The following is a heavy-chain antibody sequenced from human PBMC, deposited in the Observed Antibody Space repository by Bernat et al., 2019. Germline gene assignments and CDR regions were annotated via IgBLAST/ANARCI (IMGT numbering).Heavy chain of an antibody. Sequence: EVQLVESGGSLVQPGGSLRLSCAASGFTFSSYAMSWVRQAPGKGLEWVSVITGSGGSTYYADSVKGRFTISRDNSKNTLYLQMNSLRAEDTAVYYCAKNVGSGWRYYFDYWGQGTLVTVFS. V-gene: IGHV3-23*04. CDR2: ITGSGGST. CDR1: GFTFSSYA. J-gene: IGHJ4*02. CDR3: AKNVGSGWRYYFDY. D-gene: IGHD6-19*01.